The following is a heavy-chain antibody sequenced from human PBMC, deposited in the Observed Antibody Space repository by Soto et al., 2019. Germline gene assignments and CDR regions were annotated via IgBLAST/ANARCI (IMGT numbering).Heavy chain of an antibody. J-gene: IGHJ5*02. CDR3: AKEGAWIHEQIDL. Sequence: LRLSCAASGFTFSSYAMSWVRQAPGKGLEWGSAISGSGGSTYYADSVKVRFTISRDNSEKTLVLQMNSLRADDTAIYYCAKEGAWIHEQIDLCGQGVQVTVYS. CDR2: ISGSGGST. CDR1: GFTFSSYA. D-gene: IGHD5-18*01. V-gene: IGHV3-23*01.